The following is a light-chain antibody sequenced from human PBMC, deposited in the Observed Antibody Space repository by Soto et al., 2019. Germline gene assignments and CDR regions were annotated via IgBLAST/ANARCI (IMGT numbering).Light chain of an antibody. CDR2: VVY. V-gene: IGLV2-14*01. Sequence: QSALTQPASVSGSPGQSITLSCTGTSSDIGCSNFVSWYQQHPGKAPKLLIYVVYRRPPGISIRFSGSRSGTAAHLTICDLPPEDEADYYCASHSTTDTLVVFGSGTKLTVL. CDR1: SSDIGCSNF. J-gene: IGLJ1*01. CDR3: ASHSTTDTLVV.